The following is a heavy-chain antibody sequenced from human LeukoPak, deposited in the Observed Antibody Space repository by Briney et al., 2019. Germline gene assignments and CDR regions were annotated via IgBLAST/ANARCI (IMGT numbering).Heavy chain of an antibody. CDR3: ARASGPFDY. CDR2: IRSDGSST. J-gene: IGHJ4*02. Sequence: GGSLRLSCAASGFIFNTYWMHWVRQAPGKGLVWVSRIRSDGSSTSYADSVRGRFTISRDNSKNTLYLQMNSLRAEDTAVYSCARASGPFDYWGQGTLVTVSS. V-gene: IGHV3-74*01. CDR1: GFIFNTYW. D-gene: IGHD3-10*01.